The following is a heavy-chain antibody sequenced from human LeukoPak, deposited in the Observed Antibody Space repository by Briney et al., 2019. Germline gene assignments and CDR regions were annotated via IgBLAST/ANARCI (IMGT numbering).Heavy chain of an antibody. J-gene: IGHJ4*02. CDR3: TTGAVTTLDY. CDR2: IKSKTDGGTT. Sequence: GGSLRLSCAASGFIFNDYWMSWVRQAPGKGLEWVGRIKSKTDGGTTDYAAPVKGRFTISRDDSKNTLYLQMNSLKTEDTAVYYCTTGAVTTLDYWGQGTLVTVSS. V-gene: IGHV3-15*01. CDR1: GFIFNDYW. D-gene: IGHD4-11*01.